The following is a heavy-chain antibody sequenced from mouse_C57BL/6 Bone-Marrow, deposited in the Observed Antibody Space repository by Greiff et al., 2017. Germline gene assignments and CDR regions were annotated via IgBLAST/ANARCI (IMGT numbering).Heavy chain of an antibody. CDR2: IDPEDGET. CDR3: ASSWPRRRGGYYAMDY. CDR1: GFNIKDYY. J-gene: IGHJ4*01. Sequence: EVQLQQSGAELVKPGASVKLSCTASGFNIKDYYMHWVKQRTEQGLEWIGRIDPEDGETKYAPKFQGKATITADTASNTAYMQLSSLTTEDSAIYYGASSWPRRRGGYYAMDYWGQGTSVTVSS. V-gene: IGHV14-2*01. D-gene: IGHD2-12*01.